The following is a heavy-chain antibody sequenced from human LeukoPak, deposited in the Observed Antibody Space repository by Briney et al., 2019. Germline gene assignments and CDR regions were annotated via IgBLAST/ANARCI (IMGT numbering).Heavy chain of an antibody. CDR3: ARVGGVVAATETFDY. Sequence: SVKVSCKASGGTFSSYAISWVRQAPGQGLEWMRRIIPIFGTANYAQKFQGRVTITTDESTSTAYMELSSLRSEDTAVYYCARVGGVVAATETFDYWGQGTLVTVSS. CDR2: IIPIFGTA. CDR1: GGTFSSYA. V-gene: IGHV1-69*05. D-gene: IGHD2-15*01. J-gene: IGHJ4*02.